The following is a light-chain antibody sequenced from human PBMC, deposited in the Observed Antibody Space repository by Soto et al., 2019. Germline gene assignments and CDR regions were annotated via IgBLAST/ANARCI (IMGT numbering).Light chain of an antibody. Sequence: DIVMTQSPDSLAVSLGEGATINCKSSQSVLYSSNNKNYLAWYQQKPGQPPKLLIYWASTREFGVPDRFSGSGSGTDFTLTISSLQAEDVAVYYCQQYYSTPLTFGGGTKVEIK. CDR3: QQYYSTPLT. CDR1: QSVLYSSNNKNY. J-gene: IGKJ4*01. V-gene: IGKV4-1*01. CDR2: WAS.